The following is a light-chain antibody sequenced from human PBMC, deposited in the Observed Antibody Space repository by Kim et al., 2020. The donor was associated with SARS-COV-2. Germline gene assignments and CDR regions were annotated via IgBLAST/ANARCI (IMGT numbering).Light chain of an antibody. Sequence: PGERATRSGRASQSVSSSLAWYQQKPGQAPRLLIYGASTRAVGIPARFSGSGSGTEFTLTISSLQSEDFAVYYCQQYNNWPPDLTFGPGTKVDIK. J-gene: IGKJ3*01. CDR2: GAS. CDR1: QSVSSS. V-gene: IGKV3-15*01. CDR3: QQYNNWPPDLT.